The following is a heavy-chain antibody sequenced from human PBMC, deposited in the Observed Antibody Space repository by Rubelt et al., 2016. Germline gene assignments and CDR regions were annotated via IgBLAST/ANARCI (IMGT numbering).Heavy chain of an antibody. Sequence: WVRQAPGKGLEWVSVIYSGGSTYYADSVKGRFTISRDNSKNTLYLQMNSLRAEDTAVYYCASSIVVVPAANYYYGMDVWGQGTRSPSP. D-gene: IGHD2-2*01. V-gene: IGHV3-66*02. CDR2: IYSGGST. J-gene: IGHJ6*02. CDR3: ASSIVVVPAANYYYGMDV.